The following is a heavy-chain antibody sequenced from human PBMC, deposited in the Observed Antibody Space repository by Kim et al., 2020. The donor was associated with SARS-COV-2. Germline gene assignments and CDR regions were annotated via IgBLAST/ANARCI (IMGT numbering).Heavy chain of an antibody. J-gene: IGHJ3*02. D-gene: IGHD4-17*01. Sequence: KFQGRVTMTRGTSASTVYMELSSLRSEDTAVYYCARETMTTVVGDAFDIWGQGTMVTVSS. CDR3: ARETMTTVVGDAFDI. V-gene: IGHV1-46*01.